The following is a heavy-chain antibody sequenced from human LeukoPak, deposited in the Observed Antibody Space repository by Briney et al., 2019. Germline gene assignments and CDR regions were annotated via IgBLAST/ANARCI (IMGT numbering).Heavy chain of an antibody. J-gene: IGHJ3*02. V-gene: IGHV1-69*01. CDR2: MMAIVGPA. Sequence: ASVKLSCKASGGTLSSYAMSWVRQGPGQGLEWIGGMMAIVGPANYAQKFQGRVTITADESTSTAYMELSSLRSEDTAVYYCASDTYYYDSSGYGATFDIWGQGTMVTVSS. CDR3: ASDTYYYDSSGYGATFDI. CDR1: GGTLSSYA. D-gene: IGHD3-22*01.